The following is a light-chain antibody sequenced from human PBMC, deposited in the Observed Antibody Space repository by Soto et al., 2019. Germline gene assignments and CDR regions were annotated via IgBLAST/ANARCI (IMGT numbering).Light chain of an antibody. CDR3: LLFYSGIRI. J-gene: IGLJ2*01. CDR1: TGAVTSGHY. V-gene: IGLV7-46*01. CDR2: DIS. Sequence: QAVVTQQPSLTVSPGGTVTLTCGSSTGAVTSGHYPYWFQQKPGQGPRTMMYDISVKLYCTPARFSGSPLGGKDAMTLSGAKPEDEAEYYCLLFYSGIRIFGGGTKLTVL.